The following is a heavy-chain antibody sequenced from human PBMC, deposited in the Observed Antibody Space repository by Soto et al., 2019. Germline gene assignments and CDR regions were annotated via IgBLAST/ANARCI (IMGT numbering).Heavy chain of an antibody. V-gene: IGHV4-59*08. CDR3: ARLVGSGIDY. D-gene: IGHD3-10*01. CDR2: IYYSGST. CDR1: GGSISSYY. J-gene: IGHJ4*02. Sequence: PSEILSLTCTVSGGSISSYYWSWIRQPPGKGLEWIGYIYYSGSTNYNPSLKSRVTISVDTSKNQFSLKLSSVTAADTAVYYCARLVGSGIDYWGQGTLVTVSS.